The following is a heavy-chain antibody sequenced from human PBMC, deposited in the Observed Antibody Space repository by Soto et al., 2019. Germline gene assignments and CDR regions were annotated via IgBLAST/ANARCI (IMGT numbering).Heavy chain of an antibody. V-gene: IGHV1-3*01. Sequence: QVHLVQSGAEVRKPGASVKVSCKASGYTFRSYAMHWVRQAPGQRLEWMGWINAGYGNTKSSQKFQDRVTIPRDTSGSTAYIELAIRRSEDTAVYYCARDTADATFGFWGQVTLVTVSS. J-gene: IGHJ4*02. CDR1: GYTFRSYA. CDR3: ARDTADATFGF. D-gene: IGHD2-21*02. CDR2: INAGYGNT.